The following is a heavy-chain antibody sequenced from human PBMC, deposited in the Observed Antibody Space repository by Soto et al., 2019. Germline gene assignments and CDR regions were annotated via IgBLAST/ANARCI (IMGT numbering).Heavy chain of an antibody. Sequence: PSETLSLTCAVSSGSISSRNWWNWVRQPPGKGLDCIGDIYHSWSTNYNPSLKSRVTISVDKSKNQFSLKLSSVTAADTAVYYCARGATDVVVPAAMRAGGYYYYMDVWGKGTTVTVSS. D-gene: IGHD2-2*01. J-gene: IGHJ6*03. CDR1: SGSISSRNW. CDR3: ARGATDVVVPAAMRAGGYYYYMDV. V-gene: IGHV4-4*02. CDR2: IYHSWST.